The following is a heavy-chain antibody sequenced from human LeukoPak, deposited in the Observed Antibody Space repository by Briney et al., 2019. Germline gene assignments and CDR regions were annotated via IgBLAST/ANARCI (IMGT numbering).Heavy chain of an antibody. Sequence: GGSLRLSCAASGFTFSSYAMSWVRQAPGKGLEWVSTISGSGGSTYYADSVKGRFTISRDNSKNTLYLQMNSLRAEDTAVYYCVKDPSGAFDAFDIWGQGTMVTVSS. V-gene: IGHV3-23*01. CDR2: ISGSGGST. D-gene: IGHD1-26*01. CDR1: GFTFSSYA. J-gene: IGHJ3*02. CDR3: VKDPSGAFDAFDI.